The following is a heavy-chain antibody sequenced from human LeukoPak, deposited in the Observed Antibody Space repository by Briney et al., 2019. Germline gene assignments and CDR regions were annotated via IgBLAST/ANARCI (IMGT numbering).Heavy chain of an antibody. CDR2: IYYSGST. CDR1: GGSISSSSYY. V-gene: IGHV4-39*07. CDR3: ARVHMIVANDAFDI. Sequence: KPSETLSLTCTVSGGSISSSSYYWGWIRQPPGKGLEWIGSIYYSGSTYYNPSLKSRVTISVDTSKNQFSLKLSSVTAADTAVYYCARVHMIVANDAFDIWGQGTMVTVSS. D-gene: IGHD3-22*01. J-gene: IGHJ3*02.